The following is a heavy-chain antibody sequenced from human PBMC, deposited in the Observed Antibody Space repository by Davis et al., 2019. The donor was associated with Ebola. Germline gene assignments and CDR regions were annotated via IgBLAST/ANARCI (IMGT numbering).Heavy chain of an antibody. CDR1: AFTFSDYY. D-gene: IGHD4-17*01. Sequence: GESLKISCAASAFTFSDYYMSWIRQAPGKGLEWVSYISGSGGTIYYADSVKGRFTISRDNAKNSLYLQMNSLRDEDTAVYYCARGPTRYYFDYWGQGTLVTVSS. CDR2: ISGSGGTI. J-gene: IGHJ4*02. V-gene: IGHV3-11*04. CDR3: ARGPTRYYFDY.